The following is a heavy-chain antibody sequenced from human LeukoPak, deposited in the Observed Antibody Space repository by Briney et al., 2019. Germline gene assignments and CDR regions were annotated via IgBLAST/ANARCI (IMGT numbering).Heavy chain of an antibody. CDR2: IYHSGST. CDR1: GGSLSTYY. D-gene: IGHD3-9*01. J-gene: IGHJ6*03. CDR3: ARGRILTGYYKRYYYYYTDV. V-gene: IGHV4-59*12. Sequence: SETLSLTCTVSGGSLSTYYWSWIRQPPGKGLEWIGYIYHSGSTYYNPSLKSRVTISVDRSKNQFSLKLSSVTAADTAVYYCARGRILTGYYKRYYYYYTDVWGKGTTVTVSS.